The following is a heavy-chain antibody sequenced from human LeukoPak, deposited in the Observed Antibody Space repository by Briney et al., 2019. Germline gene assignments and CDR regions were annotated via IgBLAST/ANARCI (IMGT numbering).Heavy chain of an antibody. J-gene: IGHJ4*02. V-gene: IGHV4-34*01. Sequence: SETLSLTCAVYGGSFSGYYWSWIRQPPGKGLEWIGEINHSGSTNYNPSLKSRVTISVDTCKNQFSLKLSSVTAADTAVYYCARGRFYDFWSGYNQAYYFDYWGQGTLVTVSS. D-gene: IGHD3-3*01. CDR1: GGSFSGYY. CDR2: INHSGST. CDR3: ARGRFYDFWSGYNQAYYFDY.